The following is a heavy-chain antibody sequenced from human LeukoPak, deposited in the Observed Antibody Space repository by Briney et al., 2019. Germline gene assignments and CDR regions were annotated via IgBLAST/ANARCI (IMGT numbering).Heavy chain of an antibody. CDR3: AREISGSHPNDY. J-gene: IGHJ4*02. V-gene: IGHV3-66*01. Sequence: GGSLRLSCAASGFTVSSACMTWVRQTPGRGLEWVSVIYNGGGTYYADSVKGRFTISRDSSKNTLYLQMNSLRAEDTAVYYCAREISGSHPNDYWGQGTLVTVSS. CDR2: IYNGGGT. CDR1: GFTVSSAC. D-gene: IGHD1-26*01.